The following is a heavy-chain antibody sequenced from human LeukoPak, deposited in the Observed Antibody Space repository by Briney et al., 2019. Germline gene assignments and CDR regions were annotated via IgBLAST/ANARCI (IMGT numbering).Heavy chain of an antibody. J-gene: IGHJ5*02. CDR1: GGSFSSYY. Sequence: SETLSLTCNVSGGSFSSYYWSWIRQPPGKGLERIGSIYYSGSTNYNPSLQSRVIISVDTSKKQFSLKLSSVTAADTAVYYCARGGARQYCSSTSCYPFDPWGEGTLVTVSS. V-gene: IGHV4-59*01. CDR2: IYYSGST. CDR3: ARGGARQYCSSTSCYPFDP. D-gene: IGHD2-2*01.